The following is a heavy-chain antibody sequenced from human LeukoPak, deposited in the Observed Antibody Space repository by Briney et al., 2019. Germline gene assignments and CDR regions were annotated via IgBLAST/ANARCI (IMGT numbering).Heavy chain of an antibody. J-gene: IGHJ4*02. CDR2: ISYTGSNK. V-gene: IGHV3-30*18. D-gene: IGHD3-10*01. Sequence: GGSLRLSCAASVFTFSSYGMHWVRQAPGKGLEWVAVISYTGSNKYYADSVKGRFTISRDNSNDTLYLQMNSLRAEDTALYYCTKQRMVRGVVPYYFDYWGQGTLVTVSS. CDR3: TKQRMVRGVVPYYFDY. CDR1: VFTFSSYG.